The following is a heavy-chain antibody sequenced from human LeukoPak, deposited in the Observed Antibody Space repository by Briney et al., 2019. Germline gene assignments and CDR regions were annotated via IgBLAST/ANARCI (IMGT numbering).Heavy chain of an antibody. J-gene: IGHJ4*02. D-gene: IGHD2-21*02. CDR1: GGTFGSYA. Sequence: SVKVSCKASGGTFGSYAISWVRQAPGQGLEWMGGIIPVFGTANYAQKFQGRVTITTDESTSTAYMELSSLRSEDTAVYYCARGLCGDCYSPLHYWGQGTLVTVSS. V-gene: IGHV1-69*05. CDR2: IIPVFGTA. CDR3: ARGLCGDCYSPLHY.